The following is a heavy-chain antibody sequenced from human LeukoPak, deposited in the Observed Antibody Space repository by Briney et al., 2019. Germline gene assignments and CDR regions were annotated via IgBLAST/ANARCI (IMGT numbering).Heavy chain of an antibody. D-gene: IGHD1-26*01. CDR1: GYTFTGYY. V-gene: IGHV1-2*02. J-gene: IGHJ4*02. CDR3: ARGGSGSYYGGDY. Sequence: GASVKLSFKASGYTFTGYYMHWVRQAPGQGHERMGWINPNSGGTNTAQKFQSRVTMTRDTSKSTAYMEPSRLRSDETAVYYCARGGSGSYYGGDYWSQGTLVTVSS. CDR2: INPNSGGT.